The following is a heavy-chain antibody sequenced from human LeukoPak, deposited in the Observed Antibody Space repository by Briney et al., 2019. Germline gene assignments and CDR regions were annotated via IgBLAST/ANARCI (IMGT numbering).Heavy chain of an antibody. Sequence: GGSLRLSCAASGFTFSSYAMSWVRQAPGKGLEWVSAISGSGGSTYYADSVKGRFTISRDNSKNTLYMQMNSLRAEDTAVYYCAKDVRNLMVRGVIAPAFDICGQGAMVTVSS. D-gene: IGHD3-10*01. CDR3: AKDVRNLMVRGVIAPAFDI. V-gene: IGHV3-23*01. CDR1: GFTFSSYA. CDR2: ISGSGGST. J-gene: IGHJ3*02.